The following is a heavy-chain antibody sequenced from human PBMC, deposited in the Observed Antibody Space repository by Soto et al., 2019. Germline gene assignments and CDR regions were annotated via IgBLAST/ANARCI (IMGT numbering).Heavy chain of an antibody. D-gene: IGHD5-18*01. Sequence: GASVKVSCKASGYTFSIYGISWVRQAPGQGLEWMGWISAYNGNTNYAQSLQGRVTMTTDPSTSTAYMELRSLRSDDTAVYYCAREGDSYGILGYWGQGTPVTVSS. CDR1: GYTFSIYG. J-gene: IGHJ4*02. CDR2: ISAYNGNT. CDR3: AREGDSYGILGY. V-gene: IGHV1-18*01.